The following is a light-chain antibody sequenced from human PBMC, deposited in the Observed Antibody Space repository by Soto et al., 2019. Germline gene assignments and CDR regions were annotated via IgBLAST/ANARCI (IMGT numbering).Light chain of an antibody. CDR2: DVN. CDR1: SSDIGAYNF. CDR3: TSWPTSTTMI. J-gene: IGLJ2*01. V-gene: IGLV2-14*03. Sequence: QSALTQPPSVSGSPGQSITISCTGTSSDIGAYNFVSWYQQHPGKAPKLMLYDVNIRPSGVSNRFSGSKSGNTASLTISGLQAEDEADYFCTSWPTSTTMIFGGGTKVTVL.